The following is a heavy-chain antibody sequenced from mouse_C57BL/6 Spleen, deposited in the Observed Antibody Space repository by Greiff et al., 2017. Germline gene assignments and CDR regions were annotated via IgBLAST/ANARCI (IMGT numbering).Heavy chain of an antibody. CDR1: GFTFSDYG. Sequence: EVQGVESGGGLVQPGGSLKLSCAASGFTFSDYGMAWVRQAPRKGPEWVAFISNLAYSIYYADTVTGRFTISRENAKNTLYLEMSSLRSEDTAMYYCARHGNYRLYYARDYWGQGTSVTVSS. V-gene: IGHV5-15*01. J-gene: IGHJ4*01. D-gene: IGHD2-1*01. CDR2: ISNLAYSI. CDR3: ARHGNYRLYYARDY.